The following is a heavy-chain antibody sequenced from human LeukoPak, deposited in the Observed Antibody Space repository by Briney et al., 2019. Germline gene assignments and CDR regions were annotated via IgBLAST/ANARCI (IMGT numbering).Heavy chain of an antibody. D-gene: IGHD2-15*01. Sequence: ASVKVSCKASGYTFTSYGISWVRQAPGQGLEWMGIINPSGGSTSYAQKFQGRVTMTRDTSTSTVYMELSSLRSEDTAVYYCALSVVVAARNWFDPWGQGTLVTVSS. V-gene: IGHV1-46*01. CDR2: INPSGGST. CDR3: ALSVVVAARNWFDP. J-gene: IGHJ5*02. CDR1: GYTFTSYG.